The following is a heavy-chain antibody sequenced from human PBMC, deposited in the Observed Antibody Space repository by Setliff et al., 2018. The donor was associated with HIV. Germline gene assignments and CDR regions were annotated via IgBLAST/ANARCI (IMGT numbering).Heavy chain of an antibody. CDR1: GSSISGHF. Sequence: PSETLSLTRTVSGSSISGHFWTWIRQPPGKGLEWIGYIYTTGSTNYNPSLTSRVTISVDTSKNKFSLTFKSVTAADTAVYYCARVPPEYSSSSQAFDIWGQGTKVTVSS. CDR3: ARVPPEYSSSSQAFDI. CDR2: IYTTGST. V-gene: IGHV4-59*11. J-gene: IGHJ3*02. D-gene: IGHD6-6*01.